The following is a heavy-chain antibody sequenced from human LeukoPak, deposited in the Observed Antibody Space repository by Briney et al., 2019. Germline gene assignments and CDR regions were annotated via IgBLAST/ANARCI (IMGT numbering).Heavy chain of an antibody. J-gene: IGHJ3*02. CDR2: TYYRSKLYN. CDR1: GDSVSSHSAT. V-gene: IGHV6-1*01. D-gene: IGHD2/OR15-2a*01. Sequence: SQTLSLTCAISGDSVSSHSATWNWIRQSPSRGLEWLGRTYYRSKLYNDYAVSVESRIIINPDTSKNHFSLQLNSVTPEDTAVYYCARGPFWLEGAFDIWGLGTMVTVSS. CDR3: ARGPFWLEGAFDI.